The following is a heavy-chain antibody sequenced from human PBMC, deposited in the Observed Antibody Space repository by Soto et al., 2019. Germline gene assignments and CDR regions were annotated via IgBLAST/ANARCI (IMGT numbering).Heavy chain of an antibody. CDR1: GDSVSSNIAA. J-gene: IGHJ1*01. CDR2: TYYRSKWYN. CDR3: ARDRSSGWFPGEYFQH. Sequence: SQTLSLTCAISGDSVSSNIAAWNWIRQSPSRGLEWLGRTYYRSKWYNDYAVSVKSRITINPDTSKNQFSLQLNSVTPEDTAVYYCARDRSSGWFPGEYFQHWGQGTLVTVSS. D-gene: IGHD6-19*01. V-gene: IGHV6-1*01.